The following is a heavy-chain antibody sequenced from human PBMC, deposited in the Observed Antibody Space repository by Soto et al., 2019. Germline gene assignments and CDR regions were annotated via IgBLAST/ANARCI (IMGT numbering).Heavy chain of an antibody. V-gene: IGHV3-48*02. Sequence: EVQLVESGGGLVQPGGSLRLSCAASGFSFSSYNMNWVRQAPGKGLEWVSYISSSSSTIYYADSVKGRFTISRDNAKNSLYLQMNSLRDEDTAVYYCARPRGYSYVLPDYWGQGTLVTVSS. CDR2: ISSSSSTI. CDR3: ARPRGYSYVLPDY. J-gene: IGHJ4*02. D-gene: IGHD5-18*01. CDR1: GFSFSSYN.